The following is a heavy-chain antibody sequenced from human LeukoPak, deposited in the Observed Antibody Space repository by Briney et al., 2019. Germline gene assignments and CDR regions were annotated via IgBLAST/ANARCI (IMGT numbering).Heavy chain of an antibody. J-gene: IGHJ5*02. V-gene: IGHV3-21*01. Sequence: GGSLRLSCAASGFTFSSYSMNWVRQAPGKGLEWVSSISSSSSYIYYADSVRGRFTISRDNAKNSLYLQMNSLRAEDTAVYYCARDLAAYYYGSGSPRGWFDPWGQGTLVTVSS. CDR2: ISSSSSYI. CDR3: ARDLAAYYYGSGSPRGWFDP. D-gene: IGHD3-10*01. CDR1: GFTFSSYS.